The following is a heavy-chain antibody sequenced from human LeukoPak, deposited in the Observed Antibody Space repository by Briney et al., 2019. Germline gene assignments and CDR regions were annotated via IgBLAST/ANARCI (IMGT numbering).Heavy chain of an antibody. CDR2: IIPTFGTA. CDR1: GGTFSSYA. CDR3: ARGRAAGRSAGLDDY. D-gene: IGHD6-13*01. J-gene: IGHJ4*02. Sequence: SVKVSCKASGGTFSSYAISWVRQAPGQGLEWMGRIIPTFGTANYAQKFQGRVTITTDESTSTAYMELSSLRSEDTAVYYCARGRAAGRSAGLDDYWGKGTLVTVSS. V-gene: IGHV1-69*05.